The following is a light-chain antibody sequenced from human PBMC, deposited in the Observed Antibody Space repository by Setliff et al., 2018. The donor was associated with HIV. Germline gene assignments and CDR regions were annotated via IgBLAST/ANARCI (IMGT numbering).Light chain of an antibody. Sequence: QSVLTQPASVSGSPGQSITISCTGTSGDVGGYNFVSWYQQSPGKAPKLMIYEVSNRPSGVSNRFSGSKSGNTASLTISGLQAEDEADYYCCSNTGSNTYVFGSGTKVTVL. CDR2: EVS. J-gene: IGLJ1*01. V-gene: IGLV2-14*01. CDR3: CSNTGSNTYV. CDR1: SGDVGGYNF.